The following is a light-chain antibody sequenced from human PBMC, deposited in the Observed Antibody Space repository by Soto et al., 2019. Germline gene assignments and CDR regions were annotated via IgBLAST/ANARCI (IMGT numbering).Light chain of an antibody. J-gene: IGKJ5*01. CDR2: GAS. CDR1: QSISSN. Sequence: EMVMTQSPATLSVSPGERGTLSCRASQSISSNLAWYQQRPGQAPRLLIYGASTRAAGIPDSFSGSGSGTDFTLTITRLEPEDSAVYFCQQYTGPPTTFGQGTRLEIK. CDR3: QQYTGPPTT. V-gene: IGKV3D-15*01.